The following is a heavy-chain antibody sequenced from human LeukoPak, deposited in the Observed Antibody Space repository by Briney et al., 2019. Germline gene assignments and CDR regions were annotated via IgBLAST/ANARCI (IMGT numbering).Heavy chain of an antibody. J-gene: IGHJ4*02. V-gene: IGHV4-59*08. CDR2: IYYSGRT. CDR3: ARHAREKYSTSWYDY. CDR1: GGSISSYY. Sequence: SETPSLTCTVSGGSISSYYWSWIRQPPGKGLEWIGYIYYSGRTNYNPSLKSRVTISLDTSKNQFSLKLSSVTATDTAVYYCARHAREKYSTSWYDYWGQGTLVTVSS. D-gene: IGHD6-13*01.